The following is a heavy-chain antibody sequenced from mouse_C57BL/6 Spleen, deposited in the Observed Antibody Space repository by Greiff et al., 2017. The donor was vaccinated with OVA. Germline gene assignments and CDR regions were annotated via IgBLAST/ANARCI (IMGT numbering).Heavy chain of an antibody. J-gene: IGHJ1*03. V-gene: IGHV5-17*01. Sequence: EVMLVESGGGLVKPGGSLKLSCAASGFTFSDYGMHWVRQAPEKGLEWVAYISRGSSTIYYADTVKGRFTISRDNAKNTLFLQMTSLRSEETAVYYCAIITAVVGYFDVWGTGTTVTVSS. CDR3: AIITAVVGYFDV. CDR2: ISRGSSTI. CDR1: GFTFSDYG. D-gene: IGHD1-1*01.